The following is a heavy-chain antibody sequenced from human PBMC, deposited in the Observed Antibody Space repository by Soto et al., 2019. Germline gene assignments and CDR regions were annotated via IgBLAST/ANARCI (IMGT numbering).Heavy chain of an antibody. Sequence: PGVSLRLSCAASGFTFSSYGMHLVRQAPGNRLEWVAVISYDGSNKYYADSVKGRFTISRDNSKSTLYLQMNSLRAEDTAVYYCAKDRGWIQIAKVFDLWGRGTLVTVSS. D-gene: IGHD5-18*01. V-gene: IGHV3-30*18. CDR1: GFTFSSYG. CDR3: AKDRGWIQIAKVFDL. J-gene: IGHJ2*01. CDR2: ISYDGSNK.